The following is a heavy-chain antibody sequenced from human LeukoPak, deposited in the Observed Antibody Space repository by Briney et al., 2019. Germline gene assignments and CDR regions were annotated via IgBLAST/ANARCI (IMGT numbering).Heavy chain of an antibody. D-gene: IGHD3-22*01. Sequence: GRSLRLSCAASEFTLNTYGMHWVRQAPGKGLEWVAVISYDGSNKYYADSVKGRFTISRDNSKNTLYLQMNSLRPEDTAVYYCARGTHTYYYDSSGYLDYWGQGTLVTVSS. CDR2: ISYDGSNK. J-gene: IGHJ4*02. CDR1: EFTLNTYG. V-gene: IGHV3-30*03. CDR3: ARGTHTYYYDSSGYLDY.